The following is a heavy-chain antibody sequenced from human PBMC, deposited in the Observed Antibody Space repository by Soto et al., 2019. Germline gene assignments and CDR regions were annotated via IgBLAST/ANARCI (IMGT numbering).Heavy chain of an antibody. Sequence: QVHLVQSGAEVKHPGASVRVSCKASGITYSTYAIHWVRQAPGQGLEWMGWINAGEGYTRYSQDFQGRVTLTTVTSASTTYMDLSKLTFEDSCVYYCARAISGYVTWGQGTQVTVSS. V-gene: IGHV1-3*01. J-gene: IGHJ5*02. CDR2: INAGEGYT. CDR3: ARAISGYVT. D-gene: IGHD6-25*01. CDR1: GITYSTYA.